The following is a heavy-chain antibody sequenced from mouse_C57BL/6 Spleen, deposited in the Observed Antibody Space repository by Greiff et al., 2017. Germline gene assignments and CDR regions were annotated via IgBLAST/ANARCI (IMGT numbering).Heavy chain of an antibody. V-gene: IGHV1-61*01. CDR2: IYPSDSET. CDR3: ARWETGTDYYAMDY. CDR1: GYTFTSYW. Sequence: VQLQQPGAELVRPGSSVKLSCKASGYTFTSYWMDWVKQRPGQGLEWIGNIYPSDSETHYNQKFKDKATLTVDKSSSTAYMQLSSLTSEDSAVYYCARWETGTDYYAMDYWGQGTSVTVSS. D-gene: IGHD4-1*01. J-gene: IGHJ4*01.